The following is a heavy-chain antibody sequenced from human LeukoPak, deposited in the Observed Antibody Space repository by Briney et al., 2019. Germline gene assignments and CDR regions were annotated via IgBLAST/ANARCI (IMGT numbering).Heavy chain of an antibody. CDR1: GFTLDDYA. D-gene: IGHD4-17*01. J-gene: IGHJ3*02. CDR2: ISGDGSAT. CDR3: AKDWAVTPRRGDAFDI. Sequence: QPGGSLRLSCAASGFTLDDYAMHWVRQAPGKGLEWVSRISGDGSATYYVDSVKRRFTISRDNSKNSLYVQMNSLRTEDTALYYCAKDWAVTPRRGDAFDIWGQGTMVTVSS. V-gene: IGHV3-43*02.